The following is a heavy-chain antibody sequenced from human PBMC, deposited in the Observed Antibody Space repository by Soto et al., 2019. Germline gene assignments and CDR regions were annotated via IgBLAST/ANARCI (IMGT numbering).Heavy chain of an antibody. CDR3: SRQMFSPDNY. CDR1: GFTFSGSA. D-gene: IGHD3-10*02. Sequence: GSLRLSCAASGFTFSGSAMHWVLQASGKGLEWLGLIRSKTNNYATAYAASVKGRFTISRDDSKNTAYLQMNSLKTEDTAVYYCSRQMFSPDNYWGQGTLVTVSS. V-gene: IGHV3-73*01. CDR2: IRSKTNNYAT. J-gene: IGHJ4*02.